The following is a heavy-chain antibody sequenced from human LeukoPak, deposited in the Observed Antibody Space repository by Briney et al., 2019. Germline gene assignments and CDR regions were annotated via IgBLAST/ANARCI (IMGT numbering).Heavy chain of an antibody. V-gene: IGHV4-59*01. Sequence: TSSETLSLTCTVSGGSISSYYWSWIRQPPGKGLEWIGYIYYSGSTNYNPSLKSRVTISVDTSKNQFSLKLSSVTAADTAVYYCARDNCSGGSCYYYYGMDVWGQGTTVTVSS. J-gene: IGHJ6*02. D-gene: IGHD2-15*01. CDR2: IYYSGST. CDR3: ARDNCSGGSCYYYYGMDV. CDR1: GGSISSYY.